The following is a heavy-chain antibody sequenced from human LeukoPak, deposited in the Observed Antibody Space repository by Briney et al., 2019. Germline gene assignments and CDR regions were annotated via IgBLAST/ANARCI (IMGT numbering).Heavy chain of an antibody. CDR3: ARRTGYNDGFDY. CDR1: GGSISSYY. V-gene: IGHV4-59*01. J-gene: IGHJ4*02. Sequence: PSETLSLTCTVSGGSISSYYWSWIRQPPGKGLEWIGYIYYSGSTNYNPSLKSRVTISVDTSKNQFSLKLSSVTAADTAVYYCARRTGYNDGFDYWGQGPLVTVSS. CDR2: IYYSGST. D-gene: IGHD3/OR15-3a*01.